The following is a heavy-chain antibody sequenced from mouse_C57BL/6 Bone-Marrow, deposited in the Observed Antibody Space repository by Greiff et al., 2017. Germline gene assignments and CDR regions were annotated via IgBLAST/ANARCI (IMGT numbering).Heavy chain of an antibody. J-gene: IGHJ3*01. CDR3: SGSQAWFAY. Sequence: VQLQQSGAELVRPGASVKLSCTASGFNIKDDYMHWVKQRPEQGLEWIGWIYPENGDTEYASKFQGKATITADTSSNTAYLQLSSLTSEDTAVYYCSGSQAWFAYWGQGTLVTVSA. CDR2: IYPENGDT. D-gene: IGHD1-1*01. CDR1: GFNIKDDY. V-gene: IGHV14-4*01.